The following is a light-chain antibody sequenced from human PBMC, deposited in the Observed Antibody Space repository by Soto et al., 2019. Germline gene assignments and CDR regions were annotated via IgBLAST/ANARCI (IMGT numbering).Light chain of an antibody. Sequence: DIQMTQSPSSLSASVGDRVTITCRASQSISSYLNWYQQKPGKAPKLLIYAASSLQSGVPSRFSGNGSATDFTLTISSLQPEDFATYYCQQSYGTPLTFGQGTKVEIK. J-gene: IGKJ1*01. CDR1: QSISSY. CDR2: AAS. CDR3: QQSYGTPLT. V-gene: IGKV1-39*01.